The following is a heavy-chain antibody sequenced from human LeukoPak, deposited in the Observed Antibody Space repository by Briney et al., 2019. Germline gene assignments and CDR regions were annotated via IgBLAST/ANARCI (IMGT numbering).Heavy chain of an antibody. CDR2: ISGGGGST. J-gene: IGHJ4*02. CDR3: AKRGNTYYDRYFDY. Sequence: VGSLRLSCAASGFTFSDYAMSWVRQTPGKGLEWVSDISGGGGSTYYADSAKGRFTISRDNSKNTLYLQMNGLRAEDTAIYYCAKRGNTYYDRYFDYWGQGSLVTVSS. D-gene: IGHD3-22*01. V-gene: IGHV3-23*01. CDR1: GFTFSDYA.